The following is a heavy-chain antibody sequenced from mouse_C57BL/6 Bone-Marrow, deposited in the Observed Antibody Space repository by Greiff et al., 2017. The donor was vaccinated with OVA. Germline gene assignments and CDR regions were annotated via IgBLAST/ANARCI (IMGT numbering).Heavy chain of an antibody. CDR1: GFTFSSYA. Sequence: EVKLLESGEGLVKPGGSLTLSCAASGFTFSSYAMSCVRQNPEKRLEWVAYISSGGDYIYYTATVKGRFTISRDNARNTLYLQMSSLKSEETAMYYCTRAMVAALYYYAMDYWGQGTSVTVSS. CDR3: TRAMVAALYYYAMDY. V-gene: IGHV5-9-1*02. D-gene: IGHD1-1*02. CDR2: ISSGGDYI. J-gene: IGHJ4*01.